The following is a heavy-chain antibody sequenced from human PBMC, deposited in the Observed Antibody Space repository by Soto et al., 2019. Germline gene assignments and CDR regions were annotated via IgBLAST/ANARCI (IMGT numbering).Heavy chain of an antibody. D-gene: IGHD2-2*01. Sequence: EVQLVESGGGLVKPGGSLTLSCVASGFTFSNVWMNWVRQAPGKGLEWVGRIKSKPSGGTTDYAAPVKGRFIISRDDSEDTLYLQMGSLNTEDTAMYYCTTDCDSSTCYEHGYFQSWGQGTLVTVSS. CDR3: TTDCDSSTCYEHGYFQS. CDR1: GFTFSNVW. V-gene: IGHV3-15*01. J-gene: IGHJ1*01. CDR2: IKSKPSGGTT.